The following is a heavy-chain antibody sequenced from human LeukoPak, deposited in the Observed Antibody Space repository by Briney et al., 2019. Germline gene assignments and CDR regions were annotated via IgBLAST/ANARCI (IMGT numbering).Heavy chain of an antibody. V-gene: IGHV3-30-3*01. CDR2: ISYDGSNK. CDR3: ARDLGYCSGGSCYDTRFDY. J-gene: IGHJ4*02. D-gene: IGHD2-15*01. Sequence: GGSLRLSCAASGFTFSSYAMHWVRQAPGEGLEWVAVISYDGSNKYYADSVKGRFTISRDNSKNTLYLQMNSLRAEDTAVYYCARDLGYCSGGSCYDTRFDYWGQGTLVTVSS. CDR1: GFTFSSYA.